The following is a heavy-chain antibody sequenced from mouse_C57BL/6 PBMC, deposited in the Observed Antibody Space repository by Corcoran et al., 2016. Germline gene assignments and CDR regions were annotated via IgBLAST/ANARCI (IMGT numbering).Heavy chain of an antibody. J-gene: IGHJ3*01. D-gene: IGHD3-2*02. CDR2: INTYSGVP. V-gene: IGHV9-3*01. CDR3: AEKAQANFCDY. Sequence: QIQLVQSGPELKKPGETVKISCKASGYTFTTYGMSWVKQAPGKGLKWMGWINTYSGVPTYADDFKGRFAFSLETSASTAYLQINNLKNEDTAPDYSAEKAQANFCDYWGQGTLVTVSA. CDR1: GYTFTTYG.